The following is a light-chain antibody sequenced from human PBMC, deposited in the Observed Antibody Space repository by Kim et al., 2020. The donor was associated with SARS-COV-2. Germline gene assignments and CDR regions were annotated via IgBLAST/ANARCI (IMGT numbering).Light chain of an antibody. CDR1: QSLVHSDGNTY. V-gene: IGKV2-30*02. CDR2: KVS. J-gene: IGKJ2*01. Sequence: DVVMTQSPLSLPVTLGQPASISCRSSQSLVHSDGNTYLNWFQQRPGQSPRRLIYKVSNRDSGVPDRFSGSGSGTVFTLKISRVEADDVGIYCCMQGPHWPPYTFGQGTKLEI. CDR3: MQGPHWPPYT.